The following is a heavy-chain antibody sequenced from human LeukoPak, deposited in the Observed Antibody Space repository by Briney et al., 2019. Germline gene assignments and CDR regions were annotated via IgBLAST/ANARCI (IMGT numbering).Heavy chain of an antibody. V-gene: IGHV3-30*18. J-gene: IGHJ6*04. CDR1: GFIFG. CDR2: IAYDGNNT. D-gene: IGHD1-1*01. CDR3: AKTGMLRRVGYLDV. Sequence: PGGSLRLSCVASGFIFGIQWVRQAPGKGLEWVAVIAYDGNNTYYGDSVRGRFTISRDNSKKMVYLEMNSLRVEDTAVYYCAKTGMLRRVGYLDVWGKGTAVIVSS.